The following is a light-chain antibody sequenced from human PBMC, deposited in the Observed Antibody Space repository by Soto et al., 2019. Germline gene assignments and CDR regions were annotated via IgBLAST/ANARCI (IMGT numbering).Light chain of an antibody. CDR3: QQYYSVPFT. CDR1: QSVLYSSDNKNY. J-gene: IGKJ3*01. CDR2: WAS. V-gene: IGKV4-1*01. Sequence: DIVMTQSPDSLAVSVGEWTTINCKSSQSVLYSSDNKNYLTWYQQKPGQPPKLLIYWASTRESGVPDRFSGSGSGTDFTLTISYLQAEDVAVYYCQQYYSVPFTFGPGTKVDIK.